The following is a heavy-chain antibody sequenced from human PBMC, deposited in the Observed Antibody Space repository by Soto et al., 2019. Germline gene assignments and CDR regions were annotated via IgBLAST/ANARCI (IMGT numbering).Heavy chain of an antibody. CDR3: SRRRGNGVTGYYFDY. V-gene: IGHV4-59*08. Sequence: SETLSLTCTVSGGSISSYYWSWIRQPPGKGLEWIGYIYYSGSTNYNPSLKSRVTISVDTSKNQFSLKLSSVTAADTAVYYCSRRRGNGVTGYYFDYWGPGTLVTVSS. CDR1: GGSISSYY. J-gene: IGHJ4*02. CDR2: IYYSGST. D-gene: IGHD1-1*01.